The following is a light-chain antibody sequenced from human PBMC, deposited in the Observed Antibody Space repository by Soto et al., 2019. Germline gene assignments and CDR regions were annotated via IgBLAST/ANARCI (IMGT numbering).Light chain of an antibody. V-gene: IGKV3-11*01. CDR2: GAS. Sequence: VLTQSPATLSLSPGERATLSCRASQSVGNYLAWYQQKSGQAPSLLIYGASNRATGIPAGFSGSGSGTDFTLTISSLEPEDFAVYYCQQRYNSRTLGQRIKV. CDR1: QSVGNY. CDR3: QQRYNSRT. J-gene: IGKJ1*01.